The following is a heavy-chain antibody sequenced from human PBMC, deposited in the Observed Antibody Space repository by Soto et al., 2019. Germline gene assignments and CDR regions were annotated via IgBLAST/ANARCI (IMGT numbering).Heavy chain of an antibody. Sequence: SQTLSLTCAISGDSVSSNSAAGNWIRQSPSRGLEWLGRTYYRSKWYNDYAVSVKSRITINPDTSKNQFSLQLNSVTPEDTAVYYCASSHEVLAAAPREYYYYGMDVWGQGTTVTVSS. CDR2: TYYRSKWYN. D-gene: IGHD6-13*01. J-gene: IGHJ6*02. CDR1: GDSVSSNSAA. CDR3: ASSHEVLAAAPREYYYYGMDV. V-gene: IGHV6-1*01.